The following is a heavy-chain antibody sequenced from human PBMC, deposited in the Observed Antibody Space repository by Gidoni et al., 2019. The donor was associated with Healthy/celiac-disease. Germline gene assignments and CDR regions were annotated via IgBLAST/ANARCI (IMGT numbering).Heavy chain of an antibody. V-gene: IGHV4-31*03. CDR1: GGPISSGGYY. CDR2: IYYSGST. J-gene: IGHJ6*02. CDR3: ARDLRMVQGALVGYGMDV. D-gene: IGHD3-10*01. Sequence: QVQLQESGPGLVKPSQTLSLTCTVSGGPISSGGYYWSWIRQHPGKGLEWIGYIYYSGSTYYNPSLKSRVTISVDTSKNQFSLKLSSVTAADTAVYYCARDLRMVQGALVGYGMDVWGQGTTVTVSS.